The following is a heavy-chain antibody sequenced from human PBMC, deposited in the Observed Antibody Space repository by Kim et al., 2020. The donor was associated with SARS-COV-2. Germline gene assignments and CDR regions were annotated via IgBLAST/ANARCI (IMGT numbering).Heavy chain of an antibody. J-gene: IGHJ6*01. CDR2: ISYEGSKK. V-gene: IGHV3-30*03. Sequence: GGSLRLSCAGSGFTFNNFGMHWVRQTPGKGLEWLASISYEGSKKHYVDSLKGRFTISRDSSKSTLYLQMNSLRAEDTALYYCARSGGVFDFRSSYY. D-gene: IGHD3-3*01. CDR3: ARSGGVFDFRSSYY. CDR1: GFTFNNFG.